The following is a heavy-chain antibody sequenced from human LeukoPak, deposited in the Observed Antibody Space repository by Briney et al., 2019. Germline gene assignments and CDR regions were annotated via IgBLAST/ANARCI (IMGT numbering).Heavy chain of an antibody. CDR2: MNPNSGNT. Sequence: ASVKVSCKASGYTFTSCDINWVRQATGQGLEWMGCMNPNSGNTGYAQKFQGRVTITRNTSISTAYMELSSLRSEDTAVYYCQLYYYYYGMDVWGQGTTVTVSS. D-gene: IGHD1-1*01. V-gene: IGHV1-8*03. J-gene: IGHJ6*02. CDR1: GYTFTSCD. CDR3: QLYYYYYGMDV.